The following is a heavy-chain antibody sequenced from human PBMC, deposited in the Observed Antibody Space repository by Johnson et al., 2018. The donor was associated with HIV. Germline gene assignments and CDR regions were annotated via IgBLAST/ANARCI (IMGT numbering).Heavy chain of an antibody. D-gene: IGHD2-2*01. Sequence: MQLVESGGGLVQPGGSLRLSCAASGFTFSSYAMSWVRQAPGKGLEWVSVIYSGGSTYYADSVKGRFTISRDNSKNTLYLQMNSLRAEDTAVYYCARVPNDACDIWGQGTMVTVSS. CDR2: IYSGGST. CDR3: ARVPNDACDI. V-gene: IGHV3-66*02. CDR1: GFTFSSYA. J-gene: IGHJ3*02.